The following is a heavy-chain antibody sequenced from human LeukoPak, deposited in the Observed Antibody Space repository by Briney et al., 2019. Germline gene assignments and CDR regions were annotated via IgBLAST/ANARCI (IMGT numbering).Heavy chain of an antibody. CDR1: GYTFTSYY. CDR2: INPSGGST. Sequence: GESLKISCKGSGYTFTSYYMHWVRQAPGQGLEWMGIINPSGGSTSYAQKFQGRVTMTRDTSTSTVYMELSSLRSEDTAVYYCARAQYYYDSSGLHFDYWGQGTLVTVSS. D-gene: IGHD3-22*01. J-gene: IGHJ4*02. CDR3: ARAQYYYDSSGLHFDY. V-gene: IGHV1-46*01.